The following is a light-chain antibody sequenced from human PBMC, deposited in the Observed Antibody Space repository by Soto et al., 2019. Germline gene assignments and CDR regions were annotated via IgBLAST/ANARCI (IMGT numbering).Light chain of an antibody. CDR1: SSDVGVYDF. CDR2: EVS. J-gene: IGLJ3*02. CDR3: SSYTTSATLV. V-gene: IGLV2-14*01. Sequence: QSALTQPASVSGSRGQSITISCTGTSSDVGVYDFVSWYQQHPGKGPKLLIYEVSNRPSGVSNRFSGSKSGNTASLTISGLQSEDEAAYYCSSYTTSATLVFGGGTKLTVL.